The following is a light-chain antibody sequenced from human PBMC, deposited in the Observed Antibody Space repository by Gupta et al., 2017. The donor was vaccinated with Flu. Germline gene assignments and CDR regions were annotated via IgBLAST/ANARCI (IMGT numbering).Light chain of an antibody. CDR3: MQGGHWPLA. Sequence: VASGQPAYISSMSSQSRVYSNGNNFLHWLQQRPGQPPMLLIYLASSRDAGVPDRFSGRCAGTYFTLKISRVEAEDVGVYCCMQGGHWPLAFGRGTKVEIK. V-gene: IGKV2-30*01. CDR2: LAS. J-gene: IGKJ1*01. CDR1: QSRVYSNGNNF.